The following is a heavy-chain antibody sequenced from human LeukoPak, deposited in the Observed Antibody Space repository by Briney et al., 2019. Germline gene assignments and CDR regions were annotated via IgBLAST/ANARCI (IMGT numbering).Heavy chain of an antibody. CDR3: AKDFEYSSSSGG. Sequence: GGSLRLSCAASRFTFSTYALSWVRQAPGKGLEWVSVISGSGNDAHYADSVKGRFTISRDNSKNLLYLQMNSLRADDTAVYYCAKDFEYSSSSGGWGQGTLVTVSS. CDR2: ISGSGNDA. D-gene: IGHD6-6*01. J-gene: IGHJ4*02. CDR1: RFTFSTYA. V-gene: IGHV3-23*01.